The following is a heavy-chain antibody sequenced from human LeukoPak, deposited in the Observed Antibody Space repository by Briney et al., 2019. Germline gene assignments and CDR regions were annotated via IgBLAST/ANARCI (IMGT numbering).Heavy chain of an antibody. CDR3: AKDRLWQQLEFDY. CDR2: IKEDGSHI. J-gene: IGHJ4*02. Sequence: GGSLRLSCAASGFTFTSYSMTWVRQAPGRGLEWVARIKEDGSHIYYVDSVKGRFTISRDNAKKSLYLQMNSLRAEDTAVYYCAKDRLWQQLEFDYWGQGTLVTVSS. CDR1: GFTFTSYS. V-gene: IGHV3-7*05. D-gene: IGHD6-13*01.